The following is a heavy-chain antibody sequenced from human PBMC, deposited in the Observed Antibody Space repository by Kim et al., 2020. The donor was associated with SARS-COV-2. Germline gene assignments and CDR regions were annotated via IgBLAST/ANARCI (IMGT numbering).Heavy chain of an antibody. CDR3: AHSQCSSWKKGWFDP. CDR1: GFSLSTSGVG. V-gene: IGHV2-5*02. D-gene: IGHD6-6*01. J-gene: IGHJ5*02. CDR2: LYWDDDK. Sequence: SGPTLVNPTQTLTLTCTFSGFSLSTSGVGVGWIRQPPGKALEWLAPLYWDDDKRYSPSLKSRLTITKDTSKNEVDLTMTNMDAVDTATYYCAHSQCSSWKKGWFDPWGQGTLVTVSS.